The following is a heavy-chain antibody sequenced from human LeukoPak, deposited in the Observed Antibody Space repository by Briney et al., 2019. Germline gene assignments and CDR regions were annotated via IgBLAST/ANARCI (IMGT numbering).Heavy chain of an antibody. D-gene: IGHD6-13*01. V-gene: IGHV1-46*03. CDR3: ASSSSWYFWFDP. CDR1: GYTFTSYY. Sequence: ASVTVSCKASGYTFTSYYMHWVRQAPGQGLEWMGIINPSGGSTSYAQKFQGRVIMTRDMSTSTVYMELSSLRSEDTAVYYCASSSSWYFWFDPWGQGTLVTVSS. CDR2: INPSGGST. J-gene: IGHJ5*02.